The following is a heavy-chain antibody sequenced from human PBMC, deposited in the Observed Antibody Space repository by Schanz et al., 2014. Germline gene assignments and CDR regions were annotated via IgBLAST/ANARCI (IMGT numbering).Heavy chain of an antibody. J-gene: IGHJ4*02. V-gene: IGHV1-18*01. D-gene: IGHD3-10*01. CDR3: AREYVGSGSNYVFDH. CDR1: GYTFTDYG. Sequence: VKSVHSGTEVQKLGASVKVSCKASGYTFTDYGVIWVRQSPGQGLEWMGWISPYNGNTNYAPKVQGRVTVTTDTATSTVYMELRSLTSDDTAVYFCAREYVGSGSNYVFDHWGQGTLVTVSS. CDR2: ISPYNGNT.